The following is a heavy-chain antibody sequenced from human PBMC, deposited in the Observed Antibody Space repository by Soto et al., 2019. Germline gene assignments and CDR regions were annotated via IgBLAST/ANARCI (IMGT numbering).Heavy chain of an antibody. CDR2: INAGNGNT. V-gene: IGHV1-3*01. D-gene: IGHD3-10*01. CDR1: GYTFTSYA. CDR3: ARTFSITRWFDP. Sequence: ASVKVSCKASGYTFTSYAMHWVRQAPGQRLEWMGWINAGNGNTKYSQKFQGRVTITRDTSASTAYMELSSLRSEDTAVYYCARTFSITRWFDPWGQGTLVTVSS. J-gene: IGHJ5*02.